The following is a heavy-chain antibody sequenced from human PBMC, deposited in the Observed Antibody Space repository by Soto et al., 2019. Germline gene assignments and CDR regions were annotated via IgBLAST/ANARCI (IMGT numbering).Heavy chain of an antibody. D-gene: IGHD3-10*01. CDR1: GFTFSSYG. Sequence: PGGSLRLSCAASGFTFSSYGMHWVRQAPGKGLEWVAVIWYDGSNKYYADSVKGRFTISRDNSKNTLYLQMNSLRAEDTAVYYCARGAIGKPVYYFDYWGQGTLVTVSS. CDR3: ARGAIGKPVYYFDY. V-gene: IGHV3-33*01. J-gene: IGHJ4*02. CDR2: IWYDGSNK.